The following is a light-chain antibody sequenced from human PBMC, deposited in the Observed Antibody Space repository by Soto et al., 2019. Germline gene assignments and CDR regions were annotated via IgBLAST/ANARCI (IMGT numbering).Light chain of an antibody. CDR3: STWDDSLNGVV. CDR1: TSHIGSNT. Sequence: QSVLTQPPSASGTPGQRVTISCSGSTSHIGSNTVNWYQQLPRTAPKLLIYSNNERPSGVPDRFSGSKSGTSASLATSGLQSEDEADYYCSTWDDSLNGVVFGGGTKVTVL. CDR2: SNN. V-gene: IGLV1-44*01. J-gene: IGLJ3*02.